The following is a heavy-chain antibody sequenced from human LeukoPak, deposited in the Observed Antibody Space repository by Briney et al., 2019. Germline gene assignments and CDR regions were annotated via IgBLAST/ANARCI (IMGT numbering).Heavy chain of an antibody. V-gene: IGHV3-21*01. D-gene: IGHD1-26*01. CDR1: GFTFSSYN. J-gene: IGHJ3*02. Sequence: GGSLRLSCAASGFTFSSYNMNWVRQAPGKGLEWVSSISSGSGYIYSADSVKGRFTISRDNAKNALYLQMNSLRAGDTAVYYCARGGSPPEALGDAFDIWGQGTMVTVSS. CDR3: ARGGSPPEALGDAFDI. CDR2: ISSGSGYI.